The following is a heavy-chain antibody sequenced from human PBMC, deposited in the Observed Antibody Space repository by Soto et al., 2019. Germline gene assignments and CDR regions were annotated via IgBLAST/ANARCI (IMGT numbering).Heavy chain of an antibody. Sequence: QLQLQESGSRLVKPSETLSLTCAVSGDTISTGGYYWGWIRQPPGKRLEWIGRTYHSGNPYYNPSRMSRVIISVDRSLSQFSLKLSSATAAVSAVSYCARQPYGDYFDYFDPWGQGTLVTVSS. CDR3: ARQPYGDYFDYFDP. V-gene: IGHV4-30-2*01. CDR2: TYHSGNP. CDR1: GDTISTGGYY. J-gene: IGHJ5*02. D-gene: IGHD4-17*01.